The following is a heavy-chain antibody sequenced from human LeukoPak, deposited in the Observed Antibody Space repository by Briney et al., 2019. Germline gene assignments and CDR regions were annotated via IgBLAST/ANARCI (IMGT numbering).Heavy chain of an antibody. Sequence: GGSLRLSCAASGFTFSSYGMHWVRQAPGKGLEWVAFIRYDGSNKYYADSMKGRFTISRDNSKNTLYLQMNSLRAEDTAVYYCAKVYCSSTSCPLGYWGQGTLVTVSS. D-gene: IGHD2-2*01. V-gene: IGHV3-30*02. CDR2: IRYDGSNK. J-gene: IGHJ4*02. CDR1: GFTFSSYG. CDR3: AKVYCSSTSCPLGY.